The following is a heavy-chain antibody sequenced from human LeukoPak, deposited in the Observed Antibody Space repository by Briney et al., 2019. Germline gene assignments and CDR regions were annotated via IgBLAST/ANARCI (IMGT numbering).Heavy chain of an antibody. V-gene: IGHV1-46*01. Sequence: ASVKVSCKASGYTFTGYYIHWVRQAPGQGLEWMGIINPSGGSTSYAQKFQGRVTMTRDMSTSAVYMELSSLRSEDTAVYYCARVAKWLLGGDAFDIWGQGTMVTVSS. D-gene: IGHD3-22*01. CDR1: GYTFTGYY. J-gene: IGHJ3*02. CDR2: INPSGGST. CDR3: ARVAKWLLGGDAFDI.